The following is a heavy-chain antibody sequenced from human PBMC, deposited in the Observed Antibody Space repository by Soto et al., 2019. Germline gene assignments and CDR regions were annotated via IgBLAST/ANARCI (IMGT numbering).Heavy chain of an antibody. CDR1: GYTFTSYG. V-gene: IGHV1-18*01. CDR2: ISAYNGNT. Sequence: QVRLVQSGAAVKKPGASVKVSCKASGYTFTSYGISWVRQAPGQGLEWMGWISAYNGNTNYAQKLQGRVTMTTDTPTSTAYMELRSLRSDDTGVYYCARAAPKRVAYYYYYMDVWGKGTTVTVSS. CDR3: ARAAPKRVAYYYYYMDV. J-gene: IGHJ6*03. D-gene: IGHD3-3*01.